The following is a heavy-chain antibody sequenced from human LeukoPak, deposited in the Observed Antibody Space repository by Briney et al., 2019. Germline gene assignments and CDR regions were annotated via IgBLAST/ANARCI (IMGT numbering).Heavy chain of an antibody. CDR1: GGSFSGYY. V-gene: IGHV4-34*01. J-gene: IGHJ6*03. CDR2: INHSGST. D-gene: IGHD6-13*01. CDR3: ARVDGYSFYYMDV. Sequence: PSETLSLTCAVYGGSFSGYYWSWIRQPPGKGLEWIGEINHSGSTNYNPSLKSRVTISVDTSKNQFFLKLSSVTAADTAVYYCARVDGYSFYYMDVWGKGTTVTVSS.